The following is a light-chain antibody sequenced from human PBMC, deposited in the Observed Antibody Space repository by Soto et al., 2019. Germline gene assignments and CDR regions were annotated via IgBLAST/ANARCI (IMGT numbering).Light chain of an antibody. CDR2: DAS. J-gene: IGKJ5*01. Sequence: EIVLTQSPATLSLSPGERATLSCRASQSVSSYLAWYQQKPGQAPRLLIYDASNRATGIAARFSGSGSGTDFTLTISSLEPEDFAVYYCQQRSNWQVTFGQGTRLEIK. CDR3: QQRSNWQVT. CDR1: QSVSSY. V-gene: IGKV3-11*01.